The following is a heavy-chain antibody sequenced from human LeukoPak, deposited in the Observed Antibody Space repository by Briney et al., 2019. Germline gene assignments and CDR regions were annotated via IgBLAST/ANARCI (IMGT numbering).Heavy chain of an antibody. D-gene: IGHD1-26*01. CDR1: GGSFSGYY. CDR3: ARGQKRARLYYMGATDAFDI. J-gene: IGHJ3*02. V-gene: IGHV4-34*01. CDR2: INHSGST. Sequence: SETLSLTCAVYGGSFSGYYWSWIRQPPGKGLERIGEINHSGSTNYNPSLKSRVTISVDTSKNQFSLKLSSVTAADTAVYYCARGQKRARLYYMGATDAFDIWGQGTMVTVSS.